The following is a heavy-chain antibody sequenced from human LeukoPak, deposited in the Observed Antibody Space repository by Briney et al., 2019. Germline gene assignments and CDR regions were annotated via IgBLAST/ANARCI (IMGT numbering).Heavy chain of an antibody. J-gene: IGHJ4*02. CDR3: AKVGYSSGWYEDY. CDR1: GFTFSSYA. CDR2: ISYDGSNK. D-gene: IGHD6-19*01. V-gene: IGHV3-30-3*01. Sequence: QPGGSLRLSCAASGFTFSSYAMHWVRQAPGKGLEWVAVISYDGSNKYYADSVKGRFTISRDNSKNTLYLQMNSLRAEDTAVYYCAKVGYSSGWYEDYWGQGTLVTVSS.